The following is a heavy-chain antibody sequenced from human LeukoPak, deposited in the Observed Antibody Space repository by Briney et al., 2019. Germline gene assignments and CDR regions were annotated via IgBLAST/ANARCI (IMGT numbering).Heavy chain of an antibody. V-gene: IGHV3-30*18. CDR3: AKDPGSGRFLEWLLGY. CDR1: GFTFSSYG. Sequence: GGSLRLSCAASGFTFSSYGMHWVRQAPGKGLEWVAVISYDGSNKYYADSVKGRFTISRDNSKNTLYLQMNSLRAEDTAVYYCAKDPGSGRFLEWLLGYWGQGTLVTVSS. J-gene: IGHJ4*02. CDR2: ISYDGSNK. D-gene: IGHD3-3*01.